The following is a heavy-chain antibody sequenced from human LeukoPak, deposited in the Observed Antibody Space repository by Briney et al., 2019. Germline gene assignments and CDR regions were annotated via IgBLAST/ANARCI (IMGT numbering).Heavy chain of an antibody. Sequence: SETLSLTCGIYGGSFSGYSWNWIRQPPGKGLEWIGDIYSNGHISYNPSLKSRAAISVDTSKNQFSLNLSSVTAADTAVYYCARRHYGSGNIDSWGQGTLVTVSS. J-gene: IGHJ4*02. V-gene: IGHV4-34*01. CDR2: IYSNGHI. CDR1: GGSFSGYS. D-gene: IGHD3-10*01. CDR3: ARRHYGSGNIDS.